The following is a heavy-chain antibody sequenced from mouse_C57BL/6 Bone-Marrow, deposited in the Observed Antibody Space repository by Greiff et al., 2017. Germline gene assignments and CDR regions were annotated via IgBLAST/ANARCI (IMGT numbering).Heavy chain of an antibody. D-gene: IGHD2-1*01. CDR2: INPSNGGT. CDR1: GYTFTSYW. V-gene: IGHV1-53*01. J-gene: IGHJ2*01. CDR3: ARFSYGNYVYFDY. Sequence: QVQLQQPGTELVKPGASVKLSCKASGYTFTSYWMHWVKQRPGQGLEWIGNINPSNGGTNYNEKFKSKATLTVDKSSSTAYMQLSSLTSEYSAVYYCARFSYGNYVYFDYWGQGTTLTVSS.